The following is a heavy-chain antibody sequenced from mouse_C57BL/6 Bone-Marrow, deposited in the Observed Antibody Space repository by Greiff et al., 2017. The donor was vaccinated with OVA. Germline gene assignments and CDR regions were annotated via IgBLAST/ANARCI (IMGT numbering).Heavy chain of an antibody. CDR1: GYTFTSYW. V-gene: IGHV1-52*01. Sequence: QVQLQQPGAELVRPGSSVKLSCKASGYTFTSYWMHWVKQRPIQGLEWIGNIDPSYSESPYNQKFKDKATLTVDKSSSTAYMQLSSLTSEDSAVYYCAREGNYVGYAMDYWGQGTSVTVSS. D-gene: IGHD2-1*01. CDR3: AREGNYVGYAMDY. J-gene: IGHJ4*01. CDR2: IDPSYSES.